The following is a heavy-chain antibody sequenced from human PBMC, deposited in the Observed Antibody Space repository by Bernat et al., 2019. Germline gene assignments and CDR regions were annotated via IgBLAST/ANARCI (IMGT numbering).Heavy chain of an antibody. V-gene: IGHV3-13*05. CDR2: IGTAGDP. CDR1: GFTFSSYS. Sequence: EVQLVESGGGLVQPGGSLRLSCAASGFTFSSYSMNWVRQATGKGLEWVSAIGTAGDPYYPGSVKGRFTISRENAKNSLYLQMNSLRAGDTAVYYCARASYGSGSYYFDYWGQGTLVTVSS. CDR3: ARASYGSGSYYFDY. D-gene: IGHD3-10*01. J-gene: IGHJ4*02.